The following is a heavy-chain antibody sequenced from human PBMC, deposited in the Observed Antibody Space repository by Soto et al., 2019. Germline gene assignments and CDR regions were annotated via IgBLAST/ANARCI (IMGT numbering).Heavy chain of an antibody. Sequence: PSETLSLTCTVSGGSVSSGSYYWSWIRQPPGKGLEWIGYIYYSGSTNYNPSLKSRVTISVDTSKNQFSLKLSSVTAADTAVYYCARDRGGGYGDEPVDYWGQGTLVTVSS. CDR3: ARDRGGGYGDEPVDY. CDR2: IYYSGST. V-gene: IGHV4-61*01. J-gene: IGHJ4*02. D-gene: IGHD4-17*01. CDR1: GGSVSSGSYY.